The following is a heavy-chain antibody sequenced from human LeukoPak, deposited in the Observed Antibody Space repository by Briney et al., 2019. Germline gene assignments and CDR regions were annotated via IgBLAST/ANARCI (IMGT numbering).Heavy chain of an antibody. D-gene: IGHD3-9*01. CDR3: ARGDDILTGYYYYGMDV. Sequence: GGSLRLSCAASGFTFSSYGMYWVRQAPGKGLEWVAVIWYDGKNKYYGDSVKGRFTISRDNSKNRLYLQMNSLRAEDTAVYYCARGDDILTGYYYYGMDVWGQETTVTVSS. CDR2: IWYDGKNK. CDR1: GFTFSSYG. V-gene: IGHV3-33*01. J-gene: IGHJ6*02.